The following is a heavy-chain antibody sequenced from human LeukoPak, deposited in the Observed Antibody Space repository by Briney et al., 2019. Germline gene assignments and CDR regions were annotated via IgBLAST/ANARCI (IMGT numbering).Heavy chain of an antibody. CDR2: IYGGGST. V-gene: IGHV3-66*01. Sequence: GGSLRLSCAASGFTVSSNYMSWVRQAPGKGLEWVSVIYGGGSTYYADSVKGRFTISRDNAKNSLYLQMNSLRAEDTAVYYCASTYSGSYYGWFDPWGQGTLVTVSS. D-gene: IGHD1-26*01. J-gene: IGHJ5*02. CDR3: ASTYSGSYYGWFDP. CDR1: GFTVSSNY.